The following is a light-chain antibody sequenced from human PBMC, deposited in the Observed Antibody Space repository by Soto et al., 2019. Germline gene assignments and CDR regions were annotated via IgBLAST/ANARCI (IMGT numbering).Light chain of an antibody. CDR1: SSDVGGYNY. Sequence: QSALTQPPSASGSPGQSVTISCTGTSSDVGGYNYVSWYQQHPGKAPKLMIYEVNKRPSGVPDRFSGSQSGNTASLTVSGLQAEDEADYYCRSYAGNKEVFGGGTKLTVL. V-gene: IGLV2-8*01. CDR2: EVN. J-gene: IGLJ2*01. CDR3: RSYAGNKEV.